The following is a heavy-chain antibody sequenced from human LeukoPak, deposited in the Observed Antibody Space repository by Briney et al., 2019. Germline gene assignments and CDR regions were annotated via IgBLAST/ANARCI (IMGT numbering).Heavy chain of an antibody. CDR3: ATTGIAVAGTRRDYYYYGMDV. J-gene: IGHJ6*02. Sequence: GGSLRLSCAASGFTFSSYAMHWVRQAPGKGLEWVAVISYDGSNKYYADSVKGRFTISRDNSKNTLYLQMNSLRAEDTAVYYCATTGIAVAGTRRDYYYYGMDVWGQGTTVTVSS. V-gene: IGHV3-30-3*01. CDR2: ISYDGSNK. D-gene: IGHD6-19*01. CDR1: GFTFSSYA.